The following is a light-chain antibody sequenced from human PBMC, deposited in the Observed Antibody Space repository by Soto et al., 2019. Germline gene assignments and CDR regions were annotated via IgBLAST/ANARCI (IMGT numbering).Light chain of an antibody. CDR3: SSYTSSSTLVV. CDR2: DVS. CDR1: SSDVGDYNY. J-gene: IGLJ2*01. V-gene: IGLV2-14*01. Sequence: QSALTQPASVSGSPGQSITISCTGTSSDVGDYNYVSWYQQDPGKAPKLMIYDVSNRPSGVSNRFSGSKSGNTASLTISGLQAEDEADYYCSSYTSSSTLVVFGGGTKPTVL.